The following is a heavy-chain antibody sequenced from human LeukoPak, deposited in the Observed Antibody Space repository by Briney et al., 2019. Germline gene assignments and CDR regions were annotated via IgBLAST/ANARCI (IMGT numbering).Heavy chain of an antibody. CDR1: GFTFSNYA. D-gene: IGHD2-21*01. Sequence: PGGSLRLSCAASGFTFSNYAMIWVRQAPGKGLQWVSVISAGGVSLFSGSGSATYYADSVEGRFTISRDNSKNTLYLQMNSLRADDTAVYYCAKAPLGSCGGYRCYYFDYWGQGTLVTVSS. CDR3: AKAPLGSCGGYRCYYFDY. CDR2: ISAGGVSLFSGSGSAT. V-gene: IGHV3-23*01. J-gene: IGHJ4*02.